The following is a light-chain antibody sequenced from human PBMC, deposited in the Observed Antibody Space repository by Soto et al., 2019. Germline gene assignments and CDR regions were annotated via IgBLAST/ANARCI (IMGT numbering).Light chain of an antibody. Sequence: EIVMTQSPATLSVSPGEGATLSCRASQSVSSNLAWYQQKPVQAPRLLIYGASTRATGIPVRFSGSASGTEFTLTISSLHSEDFAVYYCQQYNKWPLTFGGGTKVEIK. CDR3: QQYNKWPLT. CDR2: GAS. V-gene: IGKV3-15*01. CDR1: QSVSSN. J-gene: IGKJ4*01.